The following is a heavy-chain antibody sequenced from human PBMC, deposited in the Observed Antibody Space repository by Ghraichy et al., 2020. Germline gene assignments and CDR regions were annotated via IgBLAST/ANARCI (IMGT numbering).Heavy chain of an antibody. CDR3: AREAGIAVRYYYYMDV. Sequence: SETLSLTCAVYGGSFSGYYWSWIRQPPGKGLEWIGEINHSGSTNYNPSLKSRVTISVDTSKNQFSLKLSSVTAADTAVYYCAREAGIAVRYYYYMDVWGKGTTVTVSS. CDR1: GGSFSGYY. CDR2: INHSGST. D-gene: IGHD6-19*01. J-gene: IGHJ6*03. V-gene: IGHV4-34*01.